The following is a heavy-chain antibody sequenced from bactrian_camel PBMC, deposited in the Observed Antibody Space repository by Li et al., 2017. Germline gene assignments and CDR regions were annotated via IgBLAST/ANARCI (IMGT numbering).Heavy chain of an antibody. CDR3: VRDYKSGDYRDDFGY. Sequence: HVQLVESGGGSVQTGGSLRLSCAASGDAASINYMGWFRQAPGNKRVAVAAIDTAGGSAYYAVSVKGRFTISEDNAKKLLHLQMNSLKPEDTGVYYCVRDYKSGDYRDDFGYWGQGTQVTVS. D-gene: IGHD4*01. CDR2: IDTAGGSA. CDR1: GDAASINY. J-gene: IGHJ6*01. V-gene: IGHV3S54*01.